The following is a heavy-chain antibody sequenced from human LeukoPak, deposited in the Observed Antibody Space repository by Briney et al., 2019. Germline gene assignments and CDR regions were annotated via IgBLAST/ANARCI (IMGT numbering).Heavy chain of an antibody. J-gene: IGHJ4*02. CDR3: ARDDLWLVDY. CDR1: GITFNA. Sequence: GGSLRLSCAASGITFNAIHWVRQAPGKGLGWVALTWYDGRNKYYADSVKGRFTISRDNAKNSLYLQMNSLRAEDTAVYYCARDDLWLVDYWGQGTLVTVSS. V-gene: IGHV3-33*01. CDR2: TWYDGRNK. D-gene: IGHD6-19*01.